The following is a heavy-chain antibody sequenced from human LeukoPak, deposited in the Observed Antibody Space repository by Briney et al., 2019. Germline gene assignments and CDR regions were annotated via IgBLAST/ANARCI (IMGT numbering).Heavy chain of an antibody. CDR3: AGGNNYDSSGYYYSDY. CDR1: GYTFTGYY. Sequence: GTSVKVSCKASGYTFTGYYIYWVRQAPGQGLEWMGWINPNTGGTNYAQNFQGRVTMTRDTSISTAYMELSRLRSDDTAVYYCAGGNNYDSSGYYYSDYWGQGTLVTVSS. J-gene: IGHJ4*02. D-gene: IGHD3-22*01. CDR2: INPNTGGT. V-gene: IGHV1-2*02.